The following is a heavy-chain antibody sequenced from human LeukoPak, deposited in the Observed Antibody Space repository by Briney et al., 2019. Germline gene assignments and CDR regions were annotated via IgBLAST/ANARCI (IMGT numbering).Heavy chain of an antibody. V-gene: IGHV4-61*02. Sequence: PSQTLSLTCTVSGGSISSGSYYWSWIRQPAGKGLEWIGRIYTSGSTNYNPSLKSRVTISVDTSKNQFSLKLSSVTAADTAVYYCARDSGGAVAYWGQGTLVTVSS. D-gene: IGHD6-19*01. CDR3: ARDSGGAVAY. J-gene: IGHJ1*01. CDR2: IYTSGST. CDR1: GGSISSGSYY.